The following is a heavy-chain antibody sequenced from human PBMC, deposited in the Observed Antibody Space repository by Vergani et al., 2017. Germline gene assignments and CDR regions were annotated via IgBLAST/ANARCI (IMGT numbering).Heavy chain of an antibody. CDR3: ARDYGDYARYFQH. V-gene: IGHV4-39*07. CDR1: GGSISSSSYY. Sequence: QLQLQESGPGLVKPSETLSLTCTVSGGSISSSSYYWGWIRQPPGKGLEWIGSIYYSGSTYYNPSRKSRVTISVDTSKNQFSLKLSSVTAADTAVYYCARDYGDYARYFQHWGQGTLVTVSS. J-gene: IGHJ1*01. CDR2: IYYSGST. D-gene: IGHD4-17*01.